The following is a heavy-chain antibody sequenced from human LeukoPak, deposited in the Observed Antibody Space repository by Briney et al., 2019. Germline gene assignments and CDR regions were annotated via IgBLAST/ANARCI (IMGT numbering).Heavy chain of an antibody. Sequence: GESLKISCKGSGYSFTSYWIGWVRQMPGKGLEWMGIIYPGDSDTRYSPSFQGQVTISADKSISTAYLQWSSLKASDTAMYYCARRGYSYGPYYYGMDVWGQGTTVTVSS. D-gene: IGHD5-18*01. CDR2: IYPGDSDT. CDR1: GYSFTSYW. V-gene: IGHV5-51*01. J-gene: IGHJ6*02. CDR3: ARRGYSYGPYYYGMDV.